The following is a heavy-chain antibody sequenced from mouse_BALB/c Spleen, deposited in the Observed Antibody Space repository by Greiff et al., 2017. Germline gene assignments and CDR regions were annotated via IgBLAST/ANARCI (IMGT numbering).Heavy chain of an antibody. CDR3: ASLLRRFAY. D-gene: IGHD1-1*01. J-gene: IGHJ3*01. CDR2: IWSGGST. CDR1: GFSLTSYG. Sequence: VKLMESGPGLVQPSQSLSITCTVSGFSLTSYGVHWVRQSPGKGLEWLGVIWSGGSTDYNAAFISRLSISKDNSKSQVFFKMNSLQANDTAIYYCASLLRRFAYWGQGTLVTVSA. V-gene: IGHV2-2*02.